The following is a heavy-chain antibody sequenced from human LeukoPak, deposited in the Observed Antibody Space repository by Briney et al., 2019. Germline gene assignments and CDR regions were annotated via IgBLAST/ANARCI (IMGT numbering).Heavy chain of an antibody. V-gene: IGHV3-11*01. J-gene: IGHJ4*02. D-gene: IGHD2-15*01. CDR2: ISSSGGTI. CDR3: ASVGVVVAGLHHDY. Sequence: GGSLRLSCAASGFTFSDCYMSWIRQAPGKGLEWVSYISSSGGTIYYADSVKGRFTISRDNAKNSLYLQMNSLRAEDTAVYYCASVGVVVAGLHHDYWGQGTLVTVSS. CDR1: GFTFSDCY.